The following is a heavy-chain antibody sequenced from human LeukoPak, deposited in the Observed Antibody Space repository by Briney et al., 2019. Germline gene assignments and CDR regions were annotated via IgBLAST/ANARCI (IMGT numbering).Heavy chain of an antibody. J-gene: IGHJ4*02. D-gene: IGHD6-13*01. CDR3: ARERVGAAAGLYYFDY. CDR2: IYYSGST. CDR1: GGSISSYY. Sequence: SETLSLTCTVSGGSISSYYWSWIRQPPGKGLEWIGYIYYSGSTNYNPSLKSRVTISVDTSKNQFSLKLSSVTAADTAVYYCARERVGAAAGLYYFDYWGQGTLVTVSS. V-gene: IGHV4-59*01.